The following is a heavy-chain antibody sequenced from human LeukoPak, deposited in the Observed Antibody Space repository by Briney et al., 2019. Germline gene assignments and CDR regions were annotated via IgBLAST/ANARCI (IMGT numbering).Heavy chain of an antibody. J-gene: IGHJ6*03. V-gene: IGHV4-4*08. CDR2: VYDSGIT. CDR1: GGSISTYY. Sequence: SETLSLTCSVSGGSISTYYWSWIRQTPGKGLEWIGYVYDSGITNYNPSLERRVTISSDTSKNDFSLNLRSVTAADTAVYYCAREADRSGWYAGGMDVWGKGTTVTVSS. CDR3: AREADRSGWYAGGMDV. D-gene: IGHD6-19*01.